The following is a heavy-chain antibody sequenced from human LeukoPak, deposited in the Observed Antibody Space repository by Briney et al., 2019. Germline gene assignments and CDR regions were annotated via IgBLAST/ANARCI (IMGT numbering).Heavy chain of an antibody. CDR1: GGSVSSGSYY. D-gene: IGHD6-19*01. CDR2: IYYSGST. V-gene: IGHV4-61*01. Sequence: SETLSLTCTVSGGSVSSGSYYWSWIRQPPGKGLEWIGYIYYSGSTNYNPSLKSRVTISVDTSKNQFSLKLSSVTAADTAVYYCEVAGTRGFDYWGQGTLVTVSS. J-gene: IGHJ4*02. CDR3: EVAGTRGFDY.